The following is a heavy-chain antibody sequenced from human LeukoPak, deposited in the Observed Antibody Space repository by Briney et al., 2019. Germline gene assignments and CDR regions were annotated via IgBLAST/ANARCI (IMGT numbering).Heavy chain of an antibody. J-gene: IGHJ4*02. Sequence: GGSLRLSCAASGFTFSSYEMNWVRQAPGKGLEWVSYISSSGSTIYYADSVKGRFTISRDNAKNSLYLQMDSLRAEDTAVYYCARDFGWLSGFDNWGQGTLVTVSS. CDR3: ARDFGWLSGFDN. CDR1: GFTFSSYE. CDR2: ISSSGSTI. D-gene: IGHD3-9*01. V-gene: IGHV3-48*03.